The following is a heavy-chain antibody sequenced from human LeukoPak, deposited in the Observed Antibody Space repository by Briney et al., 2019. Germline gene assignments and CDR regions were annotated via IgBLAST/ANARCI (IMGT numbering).Heavy chain of an antibody. CDR3: ARDDGCSSTSCSPGYYYYYMDV. Sequence: GGSLRLSCAASGFTFSDYTMNWVRLAPGKGLEWVSSISGSSNYIYYADSVKGRFTISRGNAKNSLYLQMNSLRVEDTAVYYCARDDGCSSTSCSPGYYYYYMDVWGKGTTVTVSS. V-gene: IGHV3-21*01. CDR2: ISGSSNYI. D-gene: IGHD2-2*01. J-gene: IGHJ6*03. CDR1: GFTFSDYT.